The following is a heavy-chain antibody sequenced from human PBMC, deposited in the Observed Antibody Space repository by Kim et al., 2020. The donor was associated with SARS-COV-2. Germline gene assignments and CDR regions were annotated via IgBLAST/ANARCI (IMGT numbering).Heavy chain of an antibody. J-gene: IGHJ4*02. CDR3: ARDESRVGANLY. D-gene: IGHD1-26*01. Sequence: SYADSVKGRFTISRDNAKNTLYLQMNSLRAEDTAVYYCARDESRVGANLYWGQGTLVTVSS. V-gene: IGHV3-74*01.